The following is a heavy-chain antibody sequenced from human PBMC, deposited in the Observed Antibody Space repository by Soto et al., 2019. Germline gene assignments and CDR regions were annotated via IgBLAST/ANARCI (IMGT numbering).Heavy chain of an antibody. CDR3: ARDTYYYDSSGYGRGDFDY. Sequence: QVQLVQSGAEVKKPGASVKVSCKASGYTFTSYGISWVQQAPGQGLEWMGWISAYNGNTNYAQKLQGRVTMTTDTSTSTAYMELRSLRSDDTAVYYCARDTYYYDSSGYGRGDFDYWGQGTLVTVSS. CDR2: ISAYNGNT. J-gene: IGHJ4*02. D-gene: IGHD3-22*01. V-gene: IGHV1-18*01. CDR1: GYTFTSYG.